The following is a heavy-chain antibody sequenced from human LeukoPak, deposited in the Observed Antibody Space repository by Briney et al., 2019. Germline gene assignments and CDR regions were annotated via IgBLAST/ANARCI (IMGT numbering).Heavy chain of an antibody. CDR3: ARGRLLRFLEWLAPRYYYGMDV. Sequence: SETLSLTCTVSGGSISSGGYYWSWLRQHPGKGLEWIGYIYYSGSTYYNPSLKSRVTISVDTSKNQFSLKLSSVTAADTAVYYCARGRLLRFLEWLAPRYYYGMDVWGQGTTVTVSS. J-gene: IGHJ6*02. V-gene: IGHV4-31*03. CDR1: GGSISSGGYY. D-gene: IGHD3-3*01. CDR2: IYYSGST.